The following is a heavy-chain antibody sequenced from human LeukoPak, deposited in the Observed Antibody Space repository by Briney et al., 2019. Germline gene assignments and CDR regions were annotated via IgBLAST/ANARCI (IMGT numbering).Heavy chain of an antibody. D-gene: IGHD3-22*01. CDR1: GGSFSGYY. CDR2: INHSGST. J-gene: IGHJ4*02. V-gene: IGHV4-34*01. CDR3: ARRRYDASGYYPSRGRYFDY. Sequence: KPSETLSLTCAVYGGSFSGYYWSWIRQPPGKGLEWIGEINHSGSTNYNPSLKSRVTISVDTSKNQFSLTLSSVTAADTAVYYCARRRYDASGYYPSRGRYFDYWGQGTLVTVSS.